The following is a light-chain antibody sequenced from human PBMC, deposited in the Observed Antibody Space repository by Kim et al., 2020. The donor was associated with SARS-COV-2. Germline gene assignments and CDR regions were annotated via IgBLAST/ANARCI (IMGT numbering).Light chain of an antibody. CDR1: HSVTRSY. CDR3: LQYGSSPLT. CDR2: GAS. J-gene: IGKJ4*01. Sequence: SPADTSTPSCRARHSVTRSYLAWYQQKPGQAPRLLFYGASTRVSGIPDRFSGSGSGTLFTLTISRLEPEDFAMYYCLQYGSSPLTFGGGTKVDIK. V-gene: IGKV3-20*01.